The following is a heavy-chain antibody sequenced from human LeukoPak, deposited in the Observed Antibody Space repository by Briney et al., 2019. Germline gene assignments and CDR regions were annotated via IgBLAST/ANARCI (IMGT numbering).Heavy chain of an antibody. D-gene: IGHD6-19*01. CDR1: GYTFTSYG. J-gene: IGHJ4*02. V-gene: IGHV1-18*01. CDR2: ISAYNGNT. Sequence: ASVKVSCXASGYTFTSYGISWVRQAHGQGLEWMGWISAYNGNTNYAQKLQGRVTMTTDTSTSTAYMELRSLRSDDTAVYYCAREQWLVPFDYWGQGTLVTVSS. CDR3: AREQWLVPFDY.